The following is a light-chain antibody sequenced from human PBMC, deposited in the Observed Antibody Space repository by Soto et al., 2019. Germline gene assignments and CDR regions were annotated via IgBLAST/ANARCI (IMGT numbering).Light chain of an antibody. Sequence: EIVLTQSPATLSXSPGERATLSCRASQSVSSYLAWYQQKPGQAPRLLIYGASSRATGIPDRFSGSGSRTDFTLTISRLEPEDFAVYYCQQYGSSPGTFGQGTKVEIK. CDR2: GAS. CDR3: QQYGSSPGT. V-gene: IGKV3-20*01. CDR1: QSVSSY. J-gene: IGKJ1*01.